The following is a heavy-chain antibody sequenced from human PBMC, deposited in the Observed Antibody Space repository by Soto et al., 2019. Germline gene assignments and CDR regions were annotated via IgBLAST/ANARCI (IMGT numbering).Heavy chain of an antibody. J-gene: IGHJ6*02. D-gene: IGHD3-3*01. CDR3: AKDRVYYDFWSGSARTYGMDV. CDR1: GFTFSSYA. CDR2: ISGSGGST. V-gene: IGHV3-23*01. Sequence: GGSLRLSCAASGFTFSSYAMSWVRQAPGKGLEWVSAISGSGGSTYYADSVKGRFTISRDNSKNTLYLQMNSLRAEDTAVYYCAKDRVYYDFWSGSARTYGMDVWGQGTTVTVSS.